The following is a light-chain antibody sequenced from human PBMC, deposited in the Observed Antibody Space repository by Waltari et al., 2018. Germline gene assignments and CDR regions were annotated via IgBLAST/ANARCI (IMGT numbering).Light chain of an antibody. V-gene: IGLV2-23*01. CDR3: FSFVAANSFV. CDR1: SNDTGHYDL. CDR2: GAT. Sequence: QSALTQPASVSGSPGQSITLSCTGTSNDTGHYDLVSWYQQRPGEAPKLLMYGATKRPSGVSNRFSGSKSGKTASLTISGLQTEDEADYYCFSFVAANSFVFGPGTKVTVL. J-gene: IGLJ1*01.